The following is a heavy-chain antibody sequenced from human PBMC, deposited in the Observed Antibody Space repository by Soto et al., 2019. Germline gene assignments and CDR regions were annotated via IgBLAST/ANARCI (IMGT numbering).Heavy chain of an antibody. Sequence: QVQLQESGPGLVKPSETLSLTCTVSGGSISSYYWSWIRQPPGKGLEWIGYIYYTGSTNYNPSLKSRVTISVDTSKNQFSLKVSSVTAADTAVYYCARHRDSYGSGDFDYWGQGTLVTVSS. CDR1: GGSISSYY. D-gene: IGHD5-18*01. CDR2: IYYTGST. CDR3: ARHRDSYGSGDFDY. J-gene: IGHJ4*02. V-gene: IGHV4-59*08.